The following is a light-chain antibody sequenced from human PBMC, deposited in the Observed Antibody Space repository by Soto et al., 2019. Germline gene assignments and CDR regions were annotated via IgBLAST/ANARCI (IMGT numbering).Light chain of an antibody. CDR3: QQYNNWPPWT. J-gene: IGKJ1*01. CDR1: QSVSSN. CDR2: GAS. V-gene: IGKV3-15*01. Sequence: EIVMTQSPGTLSVSPGERATLSCRASQSVSSNLAWYQQKPGQAPRLLIYGASTRATGIPARFSGSGSGTEFTLTISSLQSEDFALYYCQQYNNWPPWTFGQGTEVEIK.